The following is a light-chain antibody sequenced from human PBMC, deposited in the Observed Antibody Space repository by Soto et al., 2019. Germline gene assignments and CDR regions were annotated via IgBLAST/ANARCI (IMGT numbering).Light chain of an antibody. Sequence: ILMTQSPATLSVSPGERATLSCRASQSVSNNLAWYQQKPGQAPRLLIYDASTRATGIPATFSGSGSGTEFTPTIGGLQSEDFAVYYCQQYNNWPPWTFGQGTKVEIK. J-gene: IGKJ1*01. CDR2: DAS. CDR3: QQYNNWPPWT. V-gene: IGKV3-15*01. CDR1: QSVSNN.